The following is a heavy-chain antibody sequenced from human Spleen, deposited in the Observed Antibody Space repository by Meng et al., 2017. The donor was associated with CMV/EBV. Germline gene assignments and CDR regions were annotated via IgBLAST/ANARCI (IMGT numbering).Heavy chain of an antibody. D-gene: IGHD5-24*01. Sequence: SVKVSCKASEYTFTSYGISWVRQAPGQGLEWMGRIIPILGIANYAQKFQGRVTITADKSTSTAYMELSSLRSEDTAVYYCARDRSGDGYNYYYYGMDVWGQGTTVTVSS. V-gene: IGHV1-69*04. CDR3: ARDRSGDGYNYYYYGMDV. CDR1: EYTFTSYG. CDR2: IIPILGIA. J-gene: IGHJ6*02.